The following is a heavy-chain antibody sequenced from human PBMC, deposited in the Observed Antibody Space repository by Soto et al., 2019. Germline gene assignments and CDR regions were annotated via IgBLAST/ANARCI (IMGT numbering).Heavy chain of an antibody. V-gene: IGHV1-69*02. J-gene: IGHJ4*02. Sequence: QVQLVQSGAEVKKPGSSVKVSCKASGGTFRNYPINWVRQAPGQGLEWMGSIFPLTDIPDYAQNFQARLTISADKSMSTAYMELSSLTSDDTAMYFWARGPLVVLNYFESWGQGTLVTVSS. CDR1: GGTFRNYP. CDR3: ARGPLVVLNYFES. CDR2: IFPLTDIP.